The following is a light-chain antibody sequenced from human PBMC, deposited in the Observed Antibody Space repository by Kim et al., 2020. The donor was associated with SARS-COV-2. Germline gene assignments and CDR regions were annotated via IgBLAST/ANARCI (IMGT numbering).Light chain of an antibody. CDR2: GAS. CDR1: QSVSSNY. V-gene: IGKV3-20*01. Sequence: PGERATLSCRVSQSVSSNYLAWYQQKPGQAPRLLIYGASSRATGIPDRFSGSGSGTDFTLTINRLEPEDFAVYYCQQFGSSLLTFGGGTKLE. J-gene: IGKJ4*01. CDR3: QQFGSSLLT.